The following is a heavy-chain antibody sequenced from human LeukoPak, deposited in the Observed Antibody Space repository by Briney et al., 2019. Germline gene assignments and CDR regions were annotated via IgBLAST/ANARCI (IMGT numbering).Heavy chain of an antibody. V-gene: IGHV3-30*02. CDR2: IRYDGSRK. CDR3: AKEAVARLSFDY. CDR1: GFIFSSYG. J-gene: IGHJ4*02. Sequence: GGSLRLSCAASGFIFSSYGMHWVRQAPDKGLEWVAFIRYDGSRKYYADSVKGRFTISRDNAKNSLYLQMNSLRAEDTALYYCAKEAVARLSFDYWGQGTLVTVSS. D-gene: IGHD6-19*01.